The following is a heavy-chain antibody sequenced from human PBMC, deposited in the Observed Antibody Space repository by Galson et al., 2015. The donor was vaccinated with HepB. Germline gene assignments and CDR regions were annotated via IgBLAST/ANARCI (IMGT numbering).Heavy chain of an antibody. V-gene: IGHV3-11*06. D-gene: IGHD6-13*01. CDR1: GFTFSDYY. CDR2: ISSSSSYT. J-gene: IGHJ4*02. CDR3: ARGGIAAAQGTLVDY. Sequence: SLRLSCAASGFTFSDYYMSWIRQAPGKGLEWVSYISSSSSYTNYADSVKGRFTISSDNAKNSLYLQMNSLRAEDTAVYYCARGGIAAAQGTLVDYWGQGTLVTVSS.